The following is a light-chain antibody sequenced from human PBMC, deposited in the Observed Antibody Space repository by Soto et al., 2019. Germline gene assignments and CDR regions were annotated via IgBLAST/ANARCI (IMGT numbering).Light chain of an antibody. CDR2: EVS. Sequence: QSVLTQPASVSGSPGQSITISCTGTSSDVGAYNYVSWYQQHPGKAPKLVIYEVSNRPSGVSNRFSGSKSDNTASLTISGLQAEDEADYSCCSYTPLSTVVFGGGTKLTVL. V-gene: IGLV2-14*01. J-gene: IGLJ2*01. CDR1: SSDVGAYNY. CDR3: CSYTPLSTVV.